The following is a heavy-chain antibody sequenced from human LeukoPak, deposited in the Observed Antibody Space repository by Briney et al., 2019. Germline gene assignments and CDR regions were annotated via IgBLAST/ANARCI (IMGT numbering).Heavy chain of an antibody. CDR3: ARGLYKLDY. CDR2: IYSGGST. Sequence: GGSLRLSCATSGFTFSSYAMSWVRQAPGKGLEWVSVIYSGGSTYYADSVKGRFTISRDNSKNTLYLQMNSLRAEDTAVYYCARGLYKLDYWGQGTLVTVSS. J-gene: IGHJ4*02. CDR1: GFTFSSYA. V-gene: IGHV3-53*01. D-gene: IGHD2-2*02.